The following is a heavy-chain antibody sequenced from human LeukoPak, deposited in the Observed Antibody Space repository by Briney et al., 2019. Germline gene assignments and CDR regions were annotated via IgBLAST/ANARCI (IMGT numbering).Heavy chain of an antibody. Sequence: GGSLRLSCAASGLTFSNYAMSWVRQAPGKGLEWVSAITGGGSGIYYADSMKSRFTISRDNSKNTLYLQINSLRAEDTAVYYCAKWGDYDVLTGYYVSDYWGREPWSPSRQ. J-gene: IGHJ4*02. CDR2: ITGGGSGI. V-gene: IGHV3-23*01. D-gene: IGHD3-9*01. CDR1: GLTFSNYA. CDR3: AKWGDYDVLTGYYVSDY.